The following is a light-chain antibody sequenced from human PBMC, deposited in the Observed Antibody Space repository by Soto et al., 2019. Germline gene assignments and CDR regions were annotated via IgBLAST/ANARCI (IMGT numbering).Light chain of an antibody. CDR3: QQRSNRLT. V-gene: IGKV3-11*01. Sequence: EIVLTQSPATLSLSPGERATLSCRASQSVSSYLAWYQQKPGQAPRLLIYDASNRATVIPARFRGSGSGTDFPLTISSLEPEDFADYYCQQRSNRLTFGGGTNVEIK. CDR2: DAS. CDR1: QSVSSY. J-gene: IGKJ4*01.